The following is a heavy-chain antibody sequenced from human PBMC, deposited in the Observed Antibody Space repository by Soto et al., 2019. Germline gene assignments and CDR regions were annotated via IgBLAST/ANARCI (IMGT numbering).Heavy chain of an antibody. Sequence: PSETLSLTCTVSGGSISSYYWSWIRQPPGKGLEWIGYIYYSGSTNYNPSLKSRVTISVDTSKNQFSLKLSSVTAADTAVYYCARYHYDFWSGYYPATFDYWGQGTLVTVSS. V-gene: IGHV4-59*01. CDR1: GGSISSYY. CDR2: IYYSGST. D-gene: IGHD3-3*01. J-gene: IGHJ4*02. CDR3: ARYHYDFWSGYYPATFDY.